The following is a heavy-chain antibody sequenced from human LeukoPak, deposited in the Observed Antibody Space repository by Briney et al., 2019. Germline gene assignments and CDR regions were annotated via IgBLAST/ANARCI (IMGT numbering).Heavy chain of an antibody. Sequence: PSETLSLTCTVSGGSISSSSYYWGWIRQPPGKGLEWIGSIYYSGSTYYNPSLKSRVTISVDTSKNQFSLKLSSVTAADTAVYYCAVGDYYGSGSFDYWGQGTLVTVSS. CDR1: GGSISSSSYY. CDR2: IYYSGST. D-gene: IGHD3-10*01. J-gene: IGHJ4*02. CDR3: AVGDYYGSGSFDY. V-gene: IGHV4-39*01.